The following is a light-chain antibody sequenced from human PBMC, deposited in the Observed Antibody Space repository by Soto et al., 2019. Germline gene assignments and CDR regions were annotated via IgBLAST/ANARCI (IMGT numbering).Light chain of an antibody. V-gene: IGLV8-61*01. CDR2: STN. CDR3: VLYMGGGDWL. CDR1: SGSVSTNSY. Sequence: QAVVTQEATLSVSPGGTVTLTCGLTSGSVSTNSYPIWHQQTPGQAPRTLIYSTNIRSSGVPDRFSGSILGNKAALTITGAQADDESDYYCVLYMGGGDWLFGGGTKVTVL. J-gene: IGLJ3*02.